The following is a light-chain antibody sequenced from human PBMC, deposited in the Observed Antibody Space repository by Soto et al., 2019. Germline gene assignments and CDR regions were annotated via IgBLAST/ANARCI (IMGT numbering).Light chain of an antibody. CDR3: QKYNSWPRT. V-gene: IGKV3-15*01. CDR2: GAS. CDR1: QSVSSN. Sequence: EIVMTQSPATLSVSPGERGTLSCRASQSVSSNLAWYQQKPGQAPRLLIYGASTRATGIPARFSGSGSGTEFTLTISRLQSEDFAVYYCQKYNSWPRTFGQGTKVEIK. J-gene: IGKJ1*01.